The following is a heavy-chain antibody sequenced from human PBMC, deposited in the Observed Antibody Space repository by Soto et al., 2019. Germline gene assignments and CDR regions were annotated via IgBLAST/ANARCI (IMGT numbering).Heavy chain of an antibody. CDR1: GGSISSGGYS. J-gene: IGHJ4*02. CDR3: ARARSTVHYFDY. CDR2: IYHSGST. V-gene: IGHV4-30-2*01. Sequence: QLQLQESGSGLVKPSQTLSLTCAVSGGSISSGGYSWSWIRQPPGKGLEWIGYIYHSGSTYYNPSLKSRVTISVDRSKNQFSLKLSSVTAADTAVYYCARARSTVHYFDYWGQGTLVTVSS. D-gene: IGHD4-4*01.